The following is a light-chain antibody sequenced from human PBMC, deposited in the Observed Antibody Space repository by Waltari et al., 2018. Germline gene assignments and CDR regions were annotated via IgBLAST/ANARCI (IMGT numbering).Light chain of an antibody. CDR1: QSIKNY. CDR2: AAS. Sequence: DIQMTQSPSSVSASVGDRVTITCRATQSIKNYLNWYQHKPGRAPKLLIYAASSLQSGVPSRFTGSGSGTHFTLTITSLQPEDFATYYCQQTFSIPRSSFGQGTKLEIK. J-gene: IGKJ2*01. V-gene: IGKV1-39*01. CDR3: QQTFSIPRSS.